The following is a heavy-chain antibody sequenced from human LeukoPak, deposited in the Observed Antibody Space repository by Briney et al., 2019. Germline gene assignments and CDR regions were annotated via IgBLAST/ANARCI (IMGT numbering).Heavy chain of an antibody. D-gene: IGHD3-10*01. CDR3: AKEWDGSGTRLGWFDP. CDR1: GFTFGSYA. Sequence: QSGGSLRLPCVGSGFTFGSYAMSWVRQAPGKGLEWVSLISGSGGVTYYADSVKGRFTISRDNSKNTLYLQMNSLRAEDTATYYCAKEWDGSGTRLGWFDPWGQGTLVTVSS. J-gene: IGHJ5*02. CDR2: ISGSGGVT. V-gene: IGHV3-23*01.